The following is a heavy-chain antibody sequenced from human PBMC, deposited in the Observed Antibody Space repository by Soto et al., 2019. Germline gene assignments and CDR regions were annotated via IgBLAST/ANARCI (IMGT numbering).Heavy chain of an antibody. CDR3: ARVGRYCSSTSCYAKYYFDY. J-gene: IGHJ4*02. D-gene: IGHD2-2*01. CDR2: ISSSSSYT. V-gene: IGHV3-11*06. Sequence: NPGGSLRLSCAASGFTFSDYYMSWIRQAPGKGLEWVSYISSSSSYTNYADSVKGRFTISRDNAKNSLYLQMNSLRAEDTAVYYCARVGRYCSSTSCYAKYYFDYWGQGTLVTVSS. CDR1: GFTFSDYY.